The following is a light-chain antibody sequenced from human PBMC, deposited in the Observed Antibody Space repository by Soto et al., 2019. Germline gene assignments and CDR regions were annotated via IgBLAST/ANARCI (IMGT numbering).Light chain of an antibody. CDR3: YSSTGRNTYV. J-gene: IGLJ1*01. CDR1: SSDVGSYNP. CDR2: EVS. Sequence: QSALPQPPSVSGSPGQSVTISCSGTSSDVGSYNPVAWYQQAPGTAPKVMIYEVSNRPSGVPDRFSESKSGNTASLTISGLQHEDEADFYCYSSTGRNTYVFGTGTKLTVL. V-gene: IGLV2-18*02.